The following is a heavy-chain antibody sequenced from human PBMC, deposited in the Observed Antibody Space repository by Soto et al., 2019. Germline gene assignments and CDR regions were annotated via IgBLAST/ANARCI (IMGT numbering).Heavy chain of an antibody. J-gene: IGHJ6*02. Sequence: QVQLVQSGAEVKKPGSSVKVSCKASGGTFSSYAISWVRQAPGQGLEWMGGIIPVFGTANYAQKFQGRVTXXAXEXRSTAYMELSSLRSEDTAVYYCAGDGVGATSFGMDVWGQGTTVTVSS. CDR2: IIPVFGTA. V-gene: IGHV1-69*12. CDR3: AGDGVGATSFGMDV. CDR1: GGTFSSYA. D-gene: IGHD1-26*01.